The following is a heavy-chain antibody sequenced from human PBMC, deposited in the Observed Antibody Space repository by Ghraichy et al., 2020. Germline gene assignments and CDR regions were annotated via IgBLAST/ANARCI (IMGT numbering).Heavy chain of an antibody. CDR2: ISYDGSNK. D-gene: IGHD2-21*02. V-gene: IGHV3-30*04. CDR1: GFTFSSYA. J-gene: IGHJ1*01. Sequence: GGSLRLSCAASGFTFSSYAMHWVRQAPGKGLEWVAVISYDGSNKYYADSVKGRFTISRDNSKNTLYLQMNSLRAEDTAVYYCARGPPLLYGGGDDYFQHWGQGTLVTVSS. CDR3: ARGPPLLYGGGDDYFQH.